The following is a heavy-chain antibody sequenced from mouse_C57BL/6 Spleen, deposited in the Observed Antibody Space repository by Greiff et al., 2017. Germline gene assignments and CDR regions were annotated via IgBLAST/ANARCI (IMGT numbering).Heavy chain of an antibody. J-gene: IGHJ3*01. V-gene: IGHV1-15*01. D-gene: IGHD2-10*02. CDR2: IDPETGGT. CDR3: TEYGNYERVGY. Sequence: QVQLQQSGAELVRPGASVTLSCKASGYTFTDYEMHWVKQTPVHGLEWIGAIDPETGGTAYNQKFKGKAILTADKSSSTAYMELRSLTSEDSAVYYCTEYGNYERVGYWGQGTLVTVSA. CDR1: GYTFTDYE.